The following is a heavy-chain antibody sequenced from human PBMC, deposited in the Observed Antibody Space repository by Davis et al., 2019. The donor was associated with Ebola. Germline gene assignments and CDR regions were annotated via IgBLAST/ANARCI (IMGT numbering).Heavy chain of an antibody. D-gene: IGHD2/OR15-2a*01. CDR3: AKDNRNIWSEV. Sequence: PGGSLRLSCAASGFTFGSYAMTWARQVPGKGLEWVSAVTSSGGSTYYANSVKGRFTISRDNSKNTLFLQLNSLGVEDTAIYYCAKDNRNIWSEVWGQGTMVTVSS. CDR1: GFTFGSYA. CDR2: VTSSGGST. J-gene: IGHJ3*01. V-gene: IGHV3-23*01.